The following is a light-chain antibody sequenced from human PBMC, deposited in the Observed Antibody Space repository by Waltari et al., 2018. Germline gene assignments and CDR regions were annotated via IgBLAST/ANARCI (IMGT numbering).Light chain of an antibody. CDR2: ASS. J-gene: IGKJ2*01. CDR1: QSISSY. V-gene: IGKV1-39*01. CDR3: QQSYSTPRT. Sequence: DIQMTQSPSSLSTSVGDRVTITCRARQSISSYLNWYQQKPGKAPKLLIYASSSLQSGVLSRFSGSGSGTDFTLTISSLQREDFVTYYCQQSYSTPRTFGQGTRLEIK.